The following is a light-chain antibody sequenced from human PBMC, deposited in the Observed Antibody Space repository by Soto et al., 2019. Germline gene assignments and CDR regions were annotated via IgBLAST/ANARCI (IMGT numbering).Light chain of an antibody. CDR3: QKYVRSPYT. CDR1: QSISSTY. CDR2: GAP. V-gene: IGKV3-20*01. Sequence: EIVLTQSPGSLSLSPGERATLSCRASQSISSTYIAWYQQKRGQAPRLLIFGAPGRATGIPDRFSGSGSGTDFSLTVSRLEPEDSAVYFCQKYVRSPYTFGPGTKVDIK. J-gene: IGKJ3*01.